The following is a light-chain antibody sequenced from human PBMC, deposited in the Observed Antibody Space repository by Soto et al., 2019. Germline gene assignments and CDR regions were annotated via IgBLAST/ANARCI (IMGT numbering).Light chain of an antibody. CDR1: SSDIGAYKY. CDR2: EVR. V-gene: IGLV2-14*01. Sequence: QSALTQPASVSGSPGQSITISCTGTSSDIGAYKYVSWYQQYPGKAPKLIIYEVRNRPSGVSNRFSGSKSGNTASLTISGLQAEDEADYYCVSFTTSRSYVFGTGTKLTVL. CDR3: VSFTTSRSYV. J-gene: IGLJ1*01.